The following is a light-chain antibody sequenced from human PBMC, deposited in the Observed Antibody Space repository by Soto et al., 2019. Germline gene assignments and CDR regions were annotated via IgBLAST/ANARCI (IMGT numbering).Light chain of an antibody. V-gene: IGKV1-39*01. J-gene: IGKJ4*01. CDR3: QQSYIAPLS. CDR2: GAS. CDR1: HSISSF. Sequence: DIQMTQSPSSLSASVGDRVTITCRASHSISSFLNWYQQKPGKAPQVLIYGASRLQSGVPSRFSGSGSGTEFTLTISTLQPEDFATYYCQQSYIAPLSFGGGTKVEIK.